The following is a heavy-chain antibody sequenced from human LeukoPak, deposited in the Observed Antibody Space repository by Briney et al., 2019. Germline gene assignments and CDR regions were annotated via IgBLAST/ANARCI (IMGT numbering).Heavy chain of an antibody. Sequence: GGSLRLSCAASGFTFSSYSMNWVRQAPGKGLEWVSSISSSSSYIYYADSVKGRFTISRDNAKNSLYLQMNSLRAEDTAVYFCARVKLSEWIQLWLLDYWGQGTLVTVSS. J-gene: IGHJ4*02. CDR3: ARVKLSEWIQLWLLDY. CDR1: GFTFSSYS. V-gene: IGHV3-21*01. D-gene: IGHD5-18*01. CDR2: ISSSSSYI.